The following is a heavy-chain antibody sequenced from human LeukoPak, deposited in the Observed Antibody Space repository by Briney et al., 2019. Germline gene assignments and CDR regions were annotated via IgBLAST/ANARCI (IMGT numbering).Heavy chain of an antibody. D-gene: IGHD1-14*01. CDR1: GFTFSDYY. CDR2: ISSGGSTI. J-gene: IGHJ3*02. CDR3: ARRARFTDATRIFDI. V-gene: IGHV3-11*04. Sequence: GGSLRLSCAASGFTFSDYYMTWIRQAPGKGLEWVSYISSGGSTIYYAESVKGRFTTSRDNAKNSLYLQMNSLRAEDTAVYYCARRARFTDATRIFDIWGQGTMVTVSS.